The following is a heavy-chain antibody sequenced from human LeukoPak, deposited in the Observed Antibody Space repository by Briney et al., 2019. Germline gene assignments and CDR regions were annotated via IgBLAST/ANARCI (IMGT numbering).Heavy chain of an antibody. D-gene: IGHD2-15*01. J-gene: IGHJ6*02. V-gene: IGHV1-18*01. Sequence: ASVKVSCKTSGYTFTSYGISWVRQAPGQGLEWMGWISGGNGDTHYAQNLQDRVTMTTDTSTSTAYMDVRSLRSDDTAVYYCARAGADSATYFYYAMDVWGQGTTVTVSS. CDR3: ARAGADSATYFYYAMDV. CDR2: ISGGNGDT. CDR1: GYTFTSYG.